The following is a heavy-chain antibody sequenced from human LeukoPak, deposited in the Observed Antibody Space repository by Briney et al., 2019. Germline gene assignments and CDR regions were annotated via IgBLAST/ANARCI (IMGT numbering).Heavy chain of an antibody. CDR1: GESFSGYY. Sequence: PSETLSLTCAVYGESFSGYYWSWIRQPPGKGLEWIGEINHSGSTNYNPSLKSRVTISVDTSKNQFSLKLSSVTAADTAVYYCARGFGYSSSPFGYWGQGTLVTVSS. D-gene: IGHD6-19*01. CDR3: ARGFGYSSSPFGY. J-gene: IGHJ4*02. CDR2: INHSGST. V-gene: IGHV4-34*01.